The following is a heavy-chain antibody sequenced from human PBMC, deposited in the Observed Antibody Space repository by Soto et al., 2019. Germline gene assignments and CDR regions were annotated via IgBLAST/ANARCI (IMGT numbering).Heavy chain of an antibody. D-gene: IGHD5-12*01. CDR1: VGSISSGDYY. J-gene: IGHJ4*02. Sequence: SETLSLTCTVSVGSISSGDYYWSWIRQPPGKGLEWIGYIYYSGSTYYNPSLKSRVTISVDTSKNQFSLKLSSVTAADTAVYYCARAPIKMATPTYYFDYWGQGTLVTVSS. CDR3: ARAPIKMATPTYYFDY. CDR2: IYYSGST. V-gene: IGHV4-30-4*01.